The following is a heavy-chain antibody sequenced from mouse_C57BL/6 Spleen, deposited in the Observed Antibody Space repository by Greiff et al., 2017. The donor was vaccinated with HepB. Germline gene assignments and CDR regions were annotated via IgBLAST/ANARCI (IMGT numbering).Heavy chain of an antibody. CDR1: GYTFTSYT. CDR3: ARGDYYGSSYWYFDV. V-gene: IGHV1-4*01. J-gene: IGHJ1*03. D-gene: IGHD1-1*01. CDR2: INPSSGYT. Sequence: VQLQQSGAELARPGASVKMSCKASGYTFTSYTMHWVKQRPGQGLEWIGYINPSSGYTKYYQKFKDKATLTADKSSSTAYMQLSSLTSEDSAVYDCARGDYYGSSYWYFDVWGTGTTVTVSS.